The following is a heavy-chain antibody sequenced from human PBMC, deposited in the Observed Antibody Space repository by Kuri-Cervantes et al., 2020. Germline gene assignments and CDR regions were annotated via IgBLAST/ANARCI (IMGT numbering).Heavy chain of an antibody. Sequence: GESLKISCAASGFTFSSYAMHWVRQAPGKGLEWVAVISYDGSNKYYADSVKGRFTISRDNSKNTLYLQMNNLRAEDTAVYYCARDAPNYEAYCFDYWGQRTLVTVSS. J-gene: IGHJ4*02. CDR1: GFTFSSYA. D-gene: IGHD3-3*01. CDR3: ARDAPNYEAYCFDY. V-gene: IGHV3-30-3*01. CDR2: ISYDGSNK.